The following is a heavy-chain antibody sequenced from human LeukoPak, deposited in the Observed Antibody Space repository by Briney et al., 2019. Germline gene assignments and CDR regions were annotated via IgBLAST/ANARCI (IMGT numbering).Heavy chain of an antibody. CDR1: GGSISSYY. CDR3: ARTRSSWYSNYYYYMGV. Sequence: SETLSLTCTVSGGSISSYYWSWIRQPAGKGLEWIGRIYTSGSTNYNPSLKSRVTMSVDTSKNQFSLKLSSVTAADTAVYYCARTRSSWYSNYYYYMGVWGKGTTVTVSS. D-gene: IGHD6-13*01. CDR2: IYTSGST. J-gene: IGHJ6*03. V-gene: IGHV4-4*07.